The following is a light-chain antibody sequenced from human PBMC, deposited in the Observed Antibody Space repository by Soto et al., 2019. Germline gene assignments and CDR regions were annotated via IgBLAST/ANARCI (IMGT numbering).Light chain of an antibody. CDR3: AAWDDSLNGWV. V-gene: IGLV1-44*01. Sequence: QSVLTQPPSASGTPGQRVTISCSGSSSNIGSNTVSWYQQIPGTAPKLLIYSNNQRPSGVPDRFSGSKSGTSASLAISGVQSEDEADYYCAAWDDSLNGWVFGGGTKLTVL. CDR2: SNN. CDR1: SSNIGSNT. J-gene: IGLJ3*02.